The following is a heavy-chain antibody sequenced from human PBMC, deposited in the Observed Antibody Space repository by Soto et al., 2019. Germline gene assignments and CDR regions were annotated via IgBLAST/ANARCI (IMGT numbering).Heavy chain of an antibody. J-gene: IGHJ4*02. Sequence: GESLKTSCKGSGYSFTSYWIGWVRQMPGKGLEWMGIIYPGDSDTRYRPSFQGQVTIPADKSISAAYPQWSSLKASDTAMYYCARLQRILDPNYGGNFGYFDYWGQGTLVTVSS. CDR2: IYPGDSDT. CDR1: GYSFTSYW. V-gene: IGHV5-51*01. D-gene: IGHD4-17*01. CDR3: ARLQRILDPNYGGNFGYFDY.